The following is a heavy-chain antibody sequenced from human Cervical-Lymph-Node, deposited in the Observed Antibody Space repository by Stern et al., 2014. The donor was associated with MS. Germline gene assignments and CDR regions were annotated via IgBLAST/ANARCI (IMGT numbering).Heavy chain of an antibody. J-gene: IGHJ3*02. CDR1: GYTLTSYG. V-gene: IGHV1-18*01. CDR3: ARFHYDKVFDI. CDR2: ISAYNVNT. Sequence: QVQLVQSGAEVKKTGASVKVSCKASGYTLTSYGFSWVRQAPGQGLEWMGWISAYNVNTNYAQNFQDRVTMTTDTSTSTAYMELRSLRSDDTAIYYCARFHYDKVFDIWGQGTLVTVSS. D-gene: IGHD3-22*01.